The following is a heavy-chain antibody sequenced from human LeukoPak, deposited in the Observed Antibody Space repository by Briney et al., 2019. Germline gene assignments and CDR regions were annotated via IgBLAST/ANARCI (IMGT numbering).Heavy chain of an antibody. CDR3: ARDRVVPAAIGYYGMDV. V-gene: IGHV1-2*02. D-gene: IGHD2-2*01. Sequence: ASVKVSCKASGYTFTGYYMHWVRQAPGQGLEWMGWINPNSGGTNYAQEFQGRVTMTRDTSISTAYMELSRLRSDDTAVYYCARDRVVPAAIGYYGMDVWGQGTTVTVSS. J-gene: IGHJ6*02. CDR2: INPNSGGT. CDR1: GYTFTGYY.